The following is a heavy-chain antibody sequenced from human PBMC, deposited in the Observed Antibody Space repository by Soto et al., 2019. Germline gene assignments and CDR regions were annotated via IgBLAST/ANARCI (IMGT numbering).Heavy chain of an antibody. Sequence: QVQLQESGPGLVKPSETLSLTCSVSGGSISSYYWSWIRQPPGKGLEWIRSIYHSGSTNCNPSVTSRVTISVDKSKNQFSLKLSSVTAADTAVYYCARHDLRFPPFDPWRQGTLVTVSS. J-gene: IGHJ5*02. V-gene: IGHV4-59*08. CDR2: IYHSGST. D-gene: IGHD3-3*01. CDR3: ARHDLRFPPFDP. CDR1: GGSISSYY.